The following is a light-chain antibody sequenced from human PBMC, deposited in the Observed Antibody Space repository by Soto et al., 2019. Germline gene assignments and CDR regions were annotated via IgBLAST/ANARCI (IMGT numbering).Light chain of an antibody. CDR3: CSYAVSSTFV. J-gene: IGLJ3*02. V-gene: IGLV2-23*02. CDR2: EDS. CDR1: SNDVGGYNL. Sequence: QSALTQPASVSGSPGQSITISCTGTSNDVGGYNLVSWYQQHPGKAPKLMIYEDSERPSGVSNRFSGSKSGNTASLTISGLQAEDEADYYCCSYAVSSTFVFGGGTKVTVL.